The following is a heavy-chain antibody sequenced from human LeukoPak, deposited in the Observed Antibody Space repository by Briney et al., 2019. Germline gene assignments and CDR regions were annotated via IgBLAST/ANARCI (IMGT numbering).Heavy chain of an antibody. D-gene: IGHD5-18*01. CDR3: ATGGYYAGDTFDN. J-gene: IGHJ3*02. V-gene: IGHV4-34*01. Sequence: KASETLSLTCAVYGGSFSGYYWSWIRQSPGKGLEWIGEINHSGSTNYNPSLKSRVTISVDTSKNQFSLKLSSVTAADTAVYYCATGGYYAGDTFDNWGQGTMVTVSS. CDR1: GGSFSGYY. CDR2: INHSGST.